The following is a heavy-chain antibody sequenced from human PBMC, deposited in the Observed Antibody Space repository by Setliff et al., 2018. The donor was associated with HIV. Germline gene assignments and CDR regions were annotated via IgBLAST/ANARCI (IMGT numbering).Heavy chain of an antibody. D-gene: IGHD3-10*01. V-gene: IGHV4-59*01. CDR1: GGSISNYY. CDR3: AGGLHYGLGKFGY. CDR2: ISYTGST. J-gene: IGHJ4*02. Sequence: PSETLSLTCTVSGGSISNYYWSWLRQPPGKGLEWIGYISYTGSTNYNPSLKSRVTTSVDTSKNQFSLKLSSVTAADTAVYYCAGGLHYGLGKFGYRGRGTLVTVSS.